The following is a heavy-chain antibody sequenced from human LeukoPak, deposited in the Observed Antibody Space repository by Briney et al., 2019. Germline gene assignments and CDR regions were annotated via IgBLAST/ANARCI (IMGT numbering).Heavy chain of an antibody. CDR2: IDNGGSST. CDR1: GFTFSTYW. V-gene: IGHV3-74*01. CDR3: ARVSSSLRTYYYYYMDV. J-gene: IGHJ6*03. D-gene: IGHD6-13*01. Sequence: GGSLRLSCAASGFTFSTYWMHWVRQAPGKGLVWVSRIDNGGSSTLYADSVRGRFTISRDNAKNSLYLQMNSLRAEDTAVYYCARVSSSLRTYYYYYMDVWGKGTTVTVSS.